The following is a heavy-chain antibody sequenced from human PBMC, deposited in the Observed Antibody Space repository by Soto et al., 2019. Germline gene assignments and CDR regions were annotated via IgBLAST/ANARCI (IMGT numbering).Heavy chain of an antibody. CDR2: IKVDGSEK. CDR3: ARTRPGLYFDY. V-gene: IGHV3-7*01. CDR1: GFTFSSNRMSFSSNW. Sequence: PGGSLRLSCAASGFTFSSNRMSFSSNWMSWVRQAPGKGLEWVANIKVDGSEKYYVNSVKGRFTISRDNAMNSLYLQMNSLRAEDTAVYHCARTRPGLYFDYWGQGTLVTVSS. J-gene: IGHJ4*02.